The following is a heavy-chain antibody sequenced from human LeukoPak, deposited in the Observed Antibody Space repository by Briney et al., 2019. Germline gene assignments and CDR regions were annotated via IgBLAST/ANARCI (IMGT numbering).Heavy chain of an antibody. Sequence: PSETLSLTCSASGGSINSFSWSWVRQPPGKGLEWIGYIYSSGSTNYNPSLKSRVTISVDTSKNQFSLKLTSVTAADTAVYYCAGAAPTEYYFDYWGQGTLVTVSS. CDR3: AGAAPTEYYFDY. CDR1: GGSINSFS. J-gene: IGHJ4*02. V-gene: IGHV4-59*01. CDR2: IYSSGST. D-gene: IGHD2-2*01.